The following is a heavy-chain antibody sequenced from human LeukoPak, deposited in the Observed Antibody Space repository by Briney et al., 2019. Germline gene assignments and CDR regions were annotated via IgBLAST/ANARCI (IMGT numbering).Heavy chain of an antibody. CDR3: ARYYYDSSGYPKFYYYYMDV. D-gene: IGHD3-22*01. Sequence: ASVKVSCKASGGTFSSHAISWVRQAPGQGLEWMGGIIPIFGTANYAQKFQGRVTITADKSTSTAYMELSSLRSEDTAVYYCARYYYDSSGYPKFYYYYMDVWGKGTTVTVSS. V-gene: IGHV1-69*06. J-gene: IGHJ6*03. CDR2: IIPIFGTA. CDR1: GGTFSSHA.